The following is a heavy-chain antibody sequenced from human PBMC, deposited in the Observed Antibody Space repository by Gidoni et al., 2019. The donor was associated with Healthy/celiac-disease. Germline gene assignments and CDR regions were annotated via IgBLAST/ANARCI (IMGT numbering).Heavy chain of an antibody. V-gene: IGHV3-23*01. Sequence: EVQLLESGVGLVQPGGSLGLSCAAAGVTFSRYALSWVRQAPGKGLEWVSAISGSGGSTYYADSVKGRFTISRDNSKNTLYLQMNSLRAEDTAVYYCAKDLGQWLAMYYFDYWGQGTLVTVSS. J-gene: IGHJ4*02. CDR1: GVTFSRYA. D-gene: IGHD6-19*01. CDR2: ISGSGGST. CDR3: AKDLGQWLAMYYFDY.